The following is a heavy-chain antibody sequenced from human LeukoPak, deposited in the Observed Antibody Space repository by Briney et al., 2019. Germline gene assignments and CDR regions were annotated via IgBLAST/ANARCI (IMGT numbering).Heavy chain of an antibody. V-gene: IGHV3-23*01. CDR1: GFTFSNYA. CDR3: ARGPYCSGGSCYSLGEFDP. CDR2: LSGSGGST. J-gene: IGHJ5*02. D-gene: IGHD2-15*01. Sequence: GGSLRLSCAASGFTFSNYAMNWVRQAPGKGLEWVSALSGSGGSTYYADSVKGRFTISRDNSKNTFYLQMNSLRAEDTAIYYCARGPYCSGGSCYSLGEFDPWGQGTLVTVSS.